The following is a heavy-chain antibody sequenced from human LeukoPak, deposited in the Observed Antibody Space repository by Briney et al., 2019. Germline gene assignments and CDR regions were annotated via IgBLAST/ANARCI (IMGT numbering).Heavy chain of an antibody. Sequence: GGSLRLSCAASGFTFSSYWMHWVRQAPGKGLVWVSRINTDGSSTGYADSVKGRFTISRDDAKNTLYLQMNSLRAEDTAVYYCARLYCSSTSCYGAFDYWGQGTLVTVSS. D-gene: IGHD2-2*01. CDR3: ARLYCSSTSCYGAFDY. CDR2: INTDGSST. CDR1: GFTFSSYW. V-gene: IGHV3-74*01. J-gene: IGHJ4*02.